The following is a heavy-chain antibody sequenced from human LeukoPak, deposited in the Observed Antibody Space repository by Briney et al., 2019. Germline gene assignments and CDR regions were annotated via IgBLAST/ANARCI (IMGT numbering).Heavy chain of an antibody. V-gene: IGHV1-18*01. CDR2: INTYTGDT. CDR3: ARDLGVVVVAPSPPDY. CDR1: GYTFRTYG. J-gene: IGHJ4*02. D-gene: IGHD2-15*01. Sequence: ASVKFSCKASGYTFRTYGISWVRQAPGQGLEWMGWINTYTGDTYYAQELQGRVSMTTDTSTSTAYMELRNLRSDDTAIYYCARDLGVVVVAPSPPDYWGQGTLVTVSS.